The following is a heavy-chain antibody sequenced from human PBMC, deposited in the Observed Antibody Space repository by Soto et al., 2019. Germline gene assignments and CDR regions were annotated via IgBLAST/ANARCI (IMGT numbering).Heavy chain of an antibody. D-gene: IGHD6-19*01. CDR2: IAHDGSEK. Sequence: GSLRLSCAVSGFTFSSYWMSWVRQAPGRGLEWVATIAHDGSEKFYVDSVKGRFTISRDNTKNTLYLQMNSLRAEDTAVYYCAKARSTVAGLFDYWGQGTLVTVSS. CDR3: AKARSTVAGLFDY. J-gene: IGHJ4*02. CDR1: GFTFSSYW. V-gene: IGHV3-7*03.